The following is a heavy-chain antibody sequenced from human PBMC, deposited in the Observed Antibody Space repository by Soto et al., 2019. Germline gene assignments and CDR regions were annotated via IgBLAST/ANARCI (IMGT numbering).Heavy chain of an antibody. CDR2: VYSGGTT. CDR3: ARDSRRFDP. Sequence: HPGGSLRLSCVVSGFTVSTNYMSWVRQAPGKGLEWVSIVYSGGTTYYAESVKGRFTISRDNSRNTLYLQMNNLRAEDTAVYYCARDSRRFDPWGQGTLVTVSS. CDR1: GFTVSTNY. V-gene: IGHV3-66*01. J-gene: IGHJ5*02.